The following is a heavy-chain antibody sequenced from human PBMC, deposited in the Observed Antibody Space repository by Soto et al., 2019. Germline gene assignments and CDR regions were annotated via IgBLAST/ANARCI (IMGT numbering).Heavy chain of an antibody. D-gene: IGHD5-12*01. CDR2: IYYAGST. CDR3: ARRIVAKETFDY. Sequence: PPGSRLEWIGFIYYAGSTKYNPSLNSRVTISVDTSKNQFSLTVTSVTAADTAVYYCARRIVAKETFDYWGQGILVTVSS. J-gene: IGHJ4*02. V-gene: IGHV4-59*08.